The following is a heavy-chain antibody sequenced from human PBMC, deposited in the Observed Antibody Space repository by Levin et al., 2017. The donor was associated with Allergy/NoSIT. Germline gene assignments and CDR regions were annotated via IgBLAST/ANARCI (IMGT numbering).Heavy chain of an antibody. V-gene: IGHV1-2*02. CDR2: INPNSGGT. Sequence: VASVKVSCKASGYTFTGYYMHWVRQAPGQGLEWMGWINPNSGGTNYAQKFQGRVTMTRDTSISTAYMELSRLRSDDTAVYYCARVSCIAAAGTNEWFDPWGQGTLVTVSS. CDR3: ARVSCIAAAGTNEWFDP. J-gene: IGHJ5*02. D-gene: IGHD6-13*01. CDR1: GYTFTGYY.